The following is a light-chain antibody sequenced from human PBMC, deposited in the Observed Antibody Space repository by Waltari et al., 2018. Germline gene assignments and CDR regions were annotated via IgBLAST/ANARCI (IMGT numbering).Light chain of an antibody. J-gene: IGLJ3*02. CDR1: GSHLGAGSA. V-gene: IGLV1-40*01. Sequence: QSVLTQPPSVSGAPGQRVTIPCTVRGSHLGAGSAVHWYQQLPRAAPKLLIYGSTSRPLGVPARFFGSTSGTSASLAITGLQAEDEADYYCQSYDTSLSVVFGGGTKLTVL. CDR2: GST. CDR3: QSYDTSLSVV.